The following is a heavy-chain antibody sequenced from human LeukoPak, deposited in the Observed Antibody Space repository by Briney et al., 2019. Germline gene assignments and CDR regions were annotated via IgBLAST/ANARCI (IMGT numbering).Heavy chain of an antibody. J-gene: IGHJ3*02. D-gene: IGHD4-17*01. CDR1: GGTFSSYA. CDR2: IIPILGIA. Sequence: ASVEVSCKASGGTFSSYAISWVRQAPGQGLEWMGRIIPILGIANYAQKFQGRVTITADKSTSTAYMELSSLRSEDTAVYYCAGDYGGNSLRAFDIWGQGTMVTVSS. V-gene: IGHV1-69*04. CDR3: AGDYGGNSLRAFDI.